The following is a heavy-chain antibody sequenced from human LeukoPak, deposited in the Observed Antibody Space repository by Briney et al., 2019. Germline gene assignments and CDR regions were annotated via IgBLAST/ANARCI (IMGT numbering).Heavy chain of an antibody. CDR3: ARDGGVDGYNSYFDY. CDR1: GFTFSSYS. CDR2: ISSRSSNL. D-gene: IGHD5-24*01. J-gene: IGHJ4*02. Sequence: KPGGSLRLSCAASGFTFSSYSRNWVRQAPGKGLEWVSSISSRSSNLYYADSVKGRFTISRDNAKNSLYLQMNSLRAEDTALYYCARDGGVDGYNSYFDYWGQGTLVTVSS. V-gene: IGHV3-21*01.